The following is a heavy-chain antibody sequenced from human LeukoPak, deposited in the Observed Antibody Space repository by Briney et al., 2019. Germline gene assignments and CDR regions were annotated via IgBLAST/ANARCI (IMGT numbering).Heavy chain of an antibody. J-gene: IGHJ4*02. Sequence: GGSLRLSCAASGFTFSNAWMSWVRQAPGKGLEWVGRIKSKTDGGTTDYAATVKGRFTISRDDSKNTLYLQMNSLKTEDTAVYYCTTDENYYDSSGYYYRDYWGQGTLVTVSS. V-gene: IGHV3-15*01. D-gene: IGHD3-22*01. CDR3: TTDENYYDSSGYYYRDY. CDR2: IKSKTDGGTT. CDR1: GFTFSNAW.